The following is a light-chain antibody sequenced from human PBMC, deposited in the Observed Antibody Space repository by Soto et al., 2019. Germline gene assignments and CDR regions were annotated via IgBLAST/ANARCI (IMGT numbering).Light chain of an antibody. CDR3: QSYDSSLSVV. J-gene: IGLJ2*01. Sequence: QSVLTQPPSVSGAPGQRVTISCTGRSSNIGAGYDVHWYQQLPGTAPKLLIYANSNRPSGVPDRFSGSKSGTSASLAITGLQAEDDADYYCQSYDSSLSVVFGGGTKLTVL. CDR1: SSNIGAGYD. V-gene: IGLV1-40*01. CDR2: ANS.